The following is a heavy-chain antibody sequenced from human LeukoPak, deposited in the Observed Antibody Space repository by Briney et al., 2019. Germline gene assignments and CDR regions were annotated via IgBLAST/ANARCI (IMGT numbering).Heavy chain of an antibody. V-gene: IGHV3-30*02. CDR1: GFTFGSYG. CDR3: AKAPDSAYSYGYHQDY. J-gene: IGHJ4*02. Sequence: GGSLRLSCAASGFTFGSYGMHWVRQAPGKGLEWVAFIRYDGSNKYYADSVKGRFTISRDNSKNTLYLQMNSLRAEDTAVYYCAKAPDSAYSYGYHQDYWGQGTLVTVSS. CDR2: IRYDGSNK. D-gene: IGHD5-18*01.